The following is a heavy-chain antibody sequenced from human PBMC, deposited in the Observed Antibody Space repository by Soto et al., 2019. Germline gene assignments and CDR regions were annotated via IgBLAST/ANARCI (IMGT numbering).Heavy chain of an antibody. J-gene: IGHJ4*02. CDR3: ARSLRSLFMEQLVTPDFDY. CDR1: GYTFTSYD. CDR2: MNPNSGNT. V-gene: IGHV1-8*01. D-gene: IGHD6-6*01. Sequence: ASVKVSCKASGYTFTSYDINWVRQATGQGLEWMGWMNPNSGNTGYAQKFQGRVTMTRNTSISTAYMELSSLRSEDTAVYYCARSLRSLFMEQLVTPDFDYWGQGTLVTVSS.